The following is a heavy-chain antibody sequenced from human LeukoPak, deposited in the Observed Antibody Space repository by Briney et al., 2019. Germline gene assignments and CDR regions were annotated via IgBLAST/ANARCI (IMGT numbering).Heavy chain of an antibody. CDR1: GFTFSDNY. J-gene: IGHJ4*02. V-gene: IGHV3-11*04. CDR2: ISPSGSTI. CDR3: VTYAY. D-gene: IGHD1-20*01. Sequence: PGGSLRLSCAASGFTFSDNYLSWIRQSPGKGLEWISYISPSGSTIYYADSVKGRFTISRDNAKNSLYLQVNSLRAEDTALYHCVTYAYWGPGTLVTVSS.